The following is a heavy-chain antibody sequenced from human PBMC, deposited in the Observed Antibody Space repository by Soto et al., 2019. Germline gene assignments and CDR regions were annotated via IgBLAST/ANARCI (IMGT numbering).Heavy chain of an antibody. CDR1: GGSIDTGGFY. V-gene: IGHV4-31*03. J-gene: IGHJ4*02. CDR3: ASGTFNDISFDS. Sequence: QVQLQESGPGLVKPSQTLTLTCSVSGGSIDTGGFYWSWARQLPGKGLQWIGYIYYTGAAYYNPALTSRVVISLDTSANQFSLSLTSLTAADTAVYYCASGTFNDISFDSWGQGRLVTVSS. CDR2: IYYTGAA. D-gene: IGHD2-21*01.